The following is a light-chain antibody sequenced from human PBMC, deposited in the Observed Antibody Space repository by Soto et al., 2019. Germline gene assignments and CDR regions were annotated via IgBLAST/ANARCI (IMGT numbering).Light chain of an antibody. CDR1: QSLLHSNGYNY. J-gene: IGKJ1*01. CDR3: MHALQTPWT. Sequence: DIVMTQSPLSLPVTPGEPASISCRSSQSLLHSNGYNYLDWYLQKPGQSPQLLIYLGSNRASGVPERFSGSGSGTDSTLKISRVEAEDVGVYYCMHALQTPWTFGQGTKVDIK. CDR2: LGS. V-gene: IGKV2-28*01.